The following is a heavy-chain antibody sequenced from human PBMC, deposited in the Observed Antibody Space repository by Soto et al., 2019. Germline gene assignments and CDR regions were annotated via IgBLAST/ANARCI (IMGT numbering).Heavy chain of an antibody. CDR3: ARTYIGSSGLWFDP. V-gene: IGHV3-53*01. CDR2: IYSGGNT. J-gene: IGHJ5*02. D-gene: IGHD1-26*01. CDR1: GFTVSSNY. Sequence: EVQLVESGGGLIQPGGSLRLSCAVSGFTVSSNYMNWVRQARGKGLEWVSVIYSGGNTYYADSVKGRFTISRDNSKNTVLLQMNSLRAEDTAVYYCARTYIGSSGLWFDPWGQGTLVTVSS.